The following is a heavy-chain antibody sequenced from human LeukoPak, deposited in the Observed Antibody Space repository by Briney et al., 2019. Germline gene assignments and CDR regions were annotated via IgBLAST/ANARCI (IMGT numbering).Heavy chain of an antibody. J-gene: IGHJ5*02. V-gene: IGHV1-24*01. D-gene: IGHD6-13*01. CDR2: FDPEDGET. CDR1: GYTLTELS. CDR3: ATTRRPMYSSSWYGNWFDP. Sequence: ASVKVSCKVSGYTLTELSMHWVRQAPGKGLEWMGGFDPEDGETIYAQKFQVRVTMTEDTSTDTAYMELSSLRSEDTAVYYCATTRRPMYSSSWYGNWFDPWGQGTLVTVSS.